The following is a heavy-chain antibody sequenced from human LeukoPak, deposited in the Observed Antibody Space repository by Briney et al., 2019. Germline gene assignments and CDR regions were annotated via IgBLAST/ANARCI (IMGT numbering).Heavy chain of an antibody. CDR2: IYYSGST. CDR1: GGSISSGGYY. V-gene: IGHV4-31*03. Sequence: SETLSLTCTVSGGSISSGGYYWSWIRQHPGKGLEWIGYIYYSGSTYYNPSLKSRVTISVDTSKNQFSLKLSSVTAADTAVYYCARAFVGGWYALDYWGQGTLVTVSS. CDR3: ARAFVGGWYALDY. J-gene: IGHJ4*02. D-gene: IGHD6-19*01.